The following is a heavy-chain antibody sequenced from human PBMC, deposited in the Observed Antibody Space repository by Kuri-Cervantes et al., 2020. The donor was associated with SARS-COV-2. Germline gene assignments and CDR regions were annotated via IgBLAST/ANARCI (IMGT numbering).Heavy chain of an antibody. J-gene: IGHJ4*02. V-gene: IGHV3-21*01. CDR3: ARGGCSSTSCYYYFDY. D-gene: IGHD2-2*01. CDR1: GFTFSSYP. Sequence: GESLKISCAASGFTFSSYPMHWVRQAPGKGLEWVSSISSSSSYIYYADSVKGRFTISRDNAKNSLYLQMNSLRAEDTAVYYCARGGCSSTSCYYYFDYWGQGTLVTVSS. CDR2: ISSSSSYI.